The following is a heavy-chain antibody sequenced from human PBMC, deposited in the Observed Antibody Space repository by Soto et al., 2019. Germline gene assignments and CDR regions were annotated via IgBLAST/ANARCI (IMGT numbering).Heavy chain of an antibody. V-gene: IGHV4-30-4*01. CDR1: GGSIRNGDYY. Sequence: QVQLQEWGPGLVKPSQTLSLTCTVSGGSIRNGDYYWGWIARPPGKGLEWFGFAFYSGTTYSHPSLNSRVSISVDTSENQFSLRLTSVTAAATDVYYCVTVHVVGAAYYFDYWGPGTLVTVSS. D-gene: IGHD1-26*01. CDR3: VTVHVVGAAYYFDY. J-gene: IGHJ4*02. CDR2: AFYSGTT.